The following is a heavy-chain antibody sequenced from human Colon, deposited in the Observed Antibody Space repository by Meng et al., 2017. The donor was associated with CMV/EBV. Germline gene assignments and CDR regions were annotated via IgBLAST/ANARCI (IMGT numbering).Heavy chain of an antibody. CDR2: INAGNGNT. V-gene: IGHV1-3*01. CDR1: GYPFTYDA. CDR3: ARDGGWELPFSIDP. Sequence: SGYPFTYDAIPWVRQAPGQGLEWMERINAGNGNTDYSPTFQGRLTFSRDTTADTAYMELRSLTSEDTAVYYCARDGGWELPFSIDPWGQRTLVTVSS. D-gene: IGHD1-26*01. J-gene: IGHJ5*02.